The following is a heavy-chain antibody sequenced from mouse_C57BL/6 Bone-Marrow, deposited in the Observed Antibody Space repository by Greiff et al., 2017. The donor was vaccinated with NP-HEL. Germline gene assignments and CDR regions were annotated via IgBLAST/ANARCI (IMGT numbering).Heavy chain of an antibody. D-gene: IGHD1-1*01. CDR2: IDPNSGGT. Sequence: QVQLQQPGADLVKPGASVKLSCKASGYTFTSYWMHWVKQRPGRGLEWIGRIDPNSGGTKFNEKFKTKATLTVDKPSSTAYMQLSRLTSEDSAVYYCARYYYGRRGWYFDVWGTGTTVTVSS. CDR3: ARYYYGRRGWYFDV. CDR1: GYTFTSYW. J-gene: IGHJ1*03. V-gene: IGHV1-72*01.